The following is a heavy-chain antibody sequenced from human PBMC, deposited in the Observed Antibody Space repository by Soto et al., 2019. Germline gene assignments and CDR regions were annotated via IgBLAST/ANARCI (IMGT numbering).Heavy chain of an antibody. CDR2: ISAYNGNT. CDR3: ARDLNSAYYYYGMDV. J-gene: IGHJ6*02. D-gene: IGHD2-21*01. Sequence: ASVKVSCTASGYTFTSYGISWVRQAPGQGLEWMGWISAYNGNTNYAQKLLGRVTMTTDTSTSTAYMELRSLRSDDTAVYYCARDLNSAYYYYGMDVWGQGTTVTVSS. V-gene: IGHV1-18*01. CDR1: GYTFTSYG.